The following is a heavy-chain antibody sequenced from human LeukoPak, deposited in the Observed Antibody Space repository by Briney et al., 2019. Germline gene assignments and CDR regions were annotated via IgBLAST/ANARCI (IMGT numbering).Heavy chain of an antibody. V-gene: IGHV4-59*08. J-gene: IGHJ6*02. CDR2: IYYSGST. CDR3: ARLEAAYSSSWYGMDV. CDR1: GGSISSYY. Sequence: SESLSLTCTVSGGSISSYYWSWIRQPPGKGLEWIGYIYYSGSTNYNPSLKSRVTISVDTSKNQLSLKLSSVTAADTAVYYCARLEAAYSSSWYGMDVWGQGTTVTVSS. D-gene: IGHD6-13*01.